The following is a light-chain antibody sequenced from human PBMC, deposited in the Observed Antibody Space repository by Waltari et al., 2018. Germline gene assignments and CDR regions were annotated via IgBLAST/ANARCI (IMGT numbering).Light chain of an antibody. CDR3: QQSSSTPQST. Sequence: DIQMTQSPSSLSAPVGDRVTITCRASQSISSYLNWYQQKPGRAPKLLIYAASSLRSGVPSRFSGSGSGTDFTLTISSLQPEDFATYYCQQSSSTPQSTFGQGTRLEIK. CDR2: AAS. V-gene: IGKV1-39*01. J-gene: IGKJ5*01. CDR1: QSISSY.